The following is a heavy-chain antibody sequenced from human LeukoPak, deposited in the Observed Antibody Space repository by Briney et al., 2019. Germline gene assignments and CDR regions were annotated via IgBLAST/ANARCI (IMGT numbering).Heavy chain of an antibody. CDR3: ARDLHGGNSFTSDWYFDL. Sequence: SETLSLTCAVSGGSISISNSNWWSWVRQPPGKGLEWIGEIYHSGSTNYNPSLKSRVTVSVDKSENQFSLKLSSVTAADTAVYYCARDLHGGNSFTSDWYFDLWGRGTLVTVSS. CDR2: IYHSGST. J-gene: IGHJ2*01. V-gene: IGHV4-4*02. D-gene: IGHD4-23*01. CDR1: GGSISISNSNW.